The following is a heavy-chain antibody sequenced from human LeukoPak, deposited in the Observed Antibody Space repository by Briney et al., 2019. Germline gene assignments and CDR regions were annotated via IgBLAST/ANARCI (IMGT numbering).Heavy chain of an antibody. CDR1: GFTFSDYY. CDR2: ISSSGSTI. D-gene: IGHD3-22*01. Sequence: GGSLRLSCAASGFTFSDYYMSWIRQAPGKGLEWVSYISSSGSTIYYADSVKGRFTISRDNAKNSLYLQMNSLRAEDTAVYYCAGDYYDSSGYSYFDYWGQGTLVTVSS. V-gene: IGHV3-11*04. J-gene: IGHJ4*02. CDR3: AGDYYDSSGYSYFDY.